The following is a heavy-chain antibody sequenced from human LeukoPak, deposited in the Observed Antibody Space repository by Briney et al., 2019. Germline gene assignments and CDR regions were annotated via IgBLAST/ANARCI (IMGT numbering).Heavy chain of an antibody. CDR2: INPSGGST. CDR1: GYTFTSYY. Sequence: ASVKVSCKASGYTFTSYYMHWGRQAPGQGLEWMGIINPSGGSTSYAQKFQGRVTMTRDTSTSTVYMELSSLRSEDTAVYYCARDLSRYDFWSGYFDFDYWGQGTLVTVSS. D-gene: IGHD3-3*01. CDR3: ARDLSRYDFWSGYFDFDY. V-gene: IGHV1-46*01. J-gene: IGHJ4*02.